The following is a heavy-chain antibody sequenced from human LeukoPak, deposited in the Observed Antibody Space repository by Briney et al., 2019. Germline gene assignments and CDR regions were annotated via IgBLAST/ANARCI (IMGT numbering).Heavy chain of an antibody. CDR3: AKAAARGNSFDY. J-gene: IGHJ4*02. V-gene: IGHV3-23*01. CDR1: GFTISSYA. D-gene: IGHD5-18*01. CDR2: ISASGGST. Sequence: GGSLRLSCAASGFTISSYAMRWVRQAPGKGLEWVSAISASGGSTYYADSVKGRFTISRDNSKNTLYLQMNSLRAEDTAVYYCAKAAARGNSFDYWGQGTLVTVSS.